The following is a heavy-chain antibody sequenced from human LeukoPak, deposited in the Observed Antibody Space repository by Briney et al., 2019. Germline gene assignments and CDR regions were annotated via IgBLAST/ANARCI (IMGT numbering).Heavy chain of an antibody. V-gene: IGHV3-30-3*01. Sequence: KAGGSLRLSCAASGFTFSNYAMHWVRQGLVKGLESMAVVSHDGIQTYYADSVKGRFTISRDNSKSTLFLQMNSLRAEDTAVYYCASDGGGGYNQIDFWGQGTLVTVSS. CDR2: VSHDGIQT. CDR3: ASDGGGGYNQIDF. D-gene: IGHD5-24*01. J-gene: IGHJ4*02. CDR1: GFTFSNYA.